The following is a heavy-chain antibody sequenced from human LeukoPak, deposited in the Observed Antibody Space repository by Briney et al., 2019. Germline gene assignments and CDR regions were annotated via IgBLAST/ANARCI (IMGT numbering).Heavy chain of an antibody. J-gene: IGHJ4*02. CDR1: GYTFTGYY. CDR3: AREASLYGSGSYYNIPDY. V-gene: IGHV1-2*02. Sequence: ASVKVSCKASGYTFTGYYMHWVRQAPGQGLEWMGWINPNSGGTNYAQKFQGRVTMTRDTSISTAYMELRSLRSDDTAVYYCAREASLYGSGSYYNIPDYWGQGTLVTVSS. D-gene: IGHD3-10*01. CDR2: INPNSGGT.